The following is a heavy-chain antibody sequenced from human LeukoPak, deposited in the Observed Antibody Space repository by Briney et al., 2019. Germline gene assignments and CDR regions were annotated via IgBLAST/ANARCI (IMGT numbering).Heavy chain of an antibody. V-gene: IGHV1-69*13. CDR3: ARDRIREKGYFDY. CDR1: GGTFSSYA. J-gene: IGHJ4*02. D-gene: IGHD3-3*02. CDR2: IIPIFGTA. Sequence: GASVKGSCKASGGTFSSYAISWVRQAPGQGLEWMGGIIPIFGTANYAQKFQGRVTITADESTSTAYMELSSLRSEDTAVYYCARDRIREKGYFDYWGQGTLVTVSS.